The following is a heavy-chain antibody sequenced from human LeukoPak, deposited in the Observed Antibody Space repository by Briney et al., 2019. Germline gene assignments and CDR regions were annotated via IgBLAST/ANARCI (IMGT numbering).Heavy chain of an antibody. CDR3: ARGPQLVVAAPYYFDY. D-gene: IGHD2-15*01. CDR1: GFTFSDDY. Sequence: GRSLRLSCAASGFTFSDDYMSWVRQAPGKGLEWVANIKQDGSEKYYVDSVKGRFTISRDNAKNSLYLQMNSLRAEDTAVYYCARGPQLVVAAPYYFDYWGEGTLVTVSS. V-gene: IGHV3-7*01. CDR2: IKQDGSEK. J-gene: IGHJ4*02.